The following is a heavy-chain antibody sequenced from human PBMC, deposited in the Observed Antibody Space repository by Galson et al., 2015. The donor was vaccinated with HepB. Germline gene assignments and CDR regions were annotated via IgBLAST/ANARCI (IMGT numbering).Heavy chain of an antibody. CDR1: GYTFTSYA. CDR2: INAGNGNT. D-gene: IGHD1-26*01. CDR3: ARGLDWELPRGSYFDY. Sequence: SVKVSCKASGYTFTSYAMHWVRQAPGQRLEWMGWINAGNGNTKYSQKFQGRVTITRDTSASTAYMELSSLRSEDTAVYYCARGLDWELPRGSYFDYWGQGTLGTVSS. J-gene: IGHJ4*02. V-gene: IGHV1-3*01.